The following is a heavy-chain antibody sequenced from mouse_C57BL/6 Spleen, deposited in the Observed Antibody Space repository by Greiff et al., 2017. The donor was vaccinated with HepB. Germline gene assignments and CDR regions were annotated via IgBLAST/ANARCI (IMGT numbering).Heavy chain of an antibody. CDR1: GFTFSSYG. Sequence: DVKLVESGGDLVKPGGSLKLSCAASGFTFSSYGMSWVRQTPDKRLEWVATISSGGSYTYYPDSVKGRFTISRDNAKNTLYLQMSNLKSEDTAMYYCARLEDGYPFAYWGQGTLVTVSA. CDR3: ARLEDGYPFAY. V-gene: IGHV5-6*02. D-gene: IGHD2-3*01. CDR2: ISSGGSYT. J-gene: IGHJ3*01.